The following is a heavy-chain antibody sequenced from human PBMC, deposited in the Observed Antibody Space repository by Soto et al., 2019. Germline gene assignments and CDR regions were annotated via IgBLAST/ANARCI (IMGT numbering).Heavy chain of an antibody. CDR2: ISYDETKR. Sequence: HPGGSLRLSCAGSGFIFSTYGMHWVRQAPGKGLEWVAVISYDETKRNYAASVKGRFTISRDNSANTLYLQMNSLRVDDTAVYYCAKDMTTVTKSFDYWGQGTLVTVSS. J-gene: IGHJ4*02. CDR1: GFIFSTYG. V-gene: IGHV3-30*18. D-gene: IGHD4-17*01. CDR3: AKDMTTVTKSFDY.